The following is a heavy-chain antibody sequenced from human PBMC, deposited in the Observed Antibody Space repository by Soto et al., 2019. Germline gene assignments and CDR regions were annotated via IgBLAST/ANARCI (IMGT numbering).Heavy chain of an antibody. CDR2: IYATGTT. CDR1: GASISGFY. CDR3: VRDGTKTLRDWLDP. J-gene: IGHJ5*02. V-gene: IGHV4-4*07. Sequence: SETLSLTCTVSGASISGFYWSWIRKSAGKGLEWIGRIYATGTTDYNPSLKSRVMMSVDTSKKQFSLKLRSVTAADTAVYYCVRDGTKTLRDWLDPWGQGISVTVSS. D-gene: IGHD1-1*01.